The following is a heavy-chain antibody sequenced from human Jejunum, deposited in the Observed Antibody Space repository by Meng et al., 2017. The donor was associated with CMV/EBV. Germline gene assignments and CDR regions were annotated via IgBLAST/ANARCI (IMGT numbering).Heavy chain of an antibody. Sequence: ASGFTFSSHAMSWFRQAPGKGLEWVSGFSRNAEDTYYADSVRGRFTMSRDISKNTLYLQMNSLRAEDTAVYYCAKGSRDGFNGLFDYWGQGALVTVSS. CDR1: GFTFSSHA. CDR3: AKGSRDGFNGLFDY. V-gene: IGHV3-23*01. J-gene: IGHJ4*02. D-gene: IGHD5-24*01. CDR2: FSRNAEDT.